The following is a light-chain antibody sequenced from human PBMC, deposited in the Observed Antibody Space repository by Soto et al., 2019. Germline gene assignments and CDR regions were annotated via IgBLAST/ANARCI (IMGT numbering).Light chain of an antibody. CDR3: AAWDDTLSVWV. CDR2: STN. CDR1: RSNIGRST. J-gene: IGLJ3*02. Sequence: QSVLTQPPSTPGTPGQRVTISCSGSRSNIGRSTVTWYQQLPGTAPKVLVYSTNQRPSGVPDRFSGSKSGTSASLAISGLQSEDEADYYCAAWDDTLSVWVFGGGTKLTVL. V-gene: IGLV1-44*01.